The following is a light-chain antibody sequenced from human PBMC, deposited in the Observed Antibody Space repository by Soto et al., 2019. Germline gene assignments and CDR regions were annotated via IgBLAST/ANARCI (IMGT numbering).Light chain of an antibody. CDR3: QQYGSSPPYT. J-gene: IGKJ2*01. Sequence: EIVLTQSPGTLSLSPGERATLSCRASQSVSSSYLAWYQQKPGQAPRLLIYGASNRATGIPDRFSGSGSGTDLTLTISRLEPEDFAIYYCQQYGSSPPYTFGQGTKVDIK. CDR2: GAS. CDR1: QSVSSSY. V-gene: IGKV3-20*01.